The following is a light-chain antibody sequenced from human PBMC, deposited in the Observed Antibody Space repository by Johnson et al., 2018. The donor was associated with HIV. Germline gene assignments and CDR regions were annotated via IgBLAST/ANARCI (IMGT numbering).Light chain of an antibody. CDR2: DNN. J-gene: IGLJ1*01. CDR3: GTWDSSLSSYV. Sequence: QSVLTQPPSVSAAPRQRVTISCSGNSSNMGNNYVSWYQQVPGTAPKLLIYDNNKRPSGIPGRFSGSKSGTSATLGITGLQTGDEADYYCGTWDSSLSSYVFGTGTKVTV. V-gene: IGLV1-51*01. CDR1: SSNMGNNY.